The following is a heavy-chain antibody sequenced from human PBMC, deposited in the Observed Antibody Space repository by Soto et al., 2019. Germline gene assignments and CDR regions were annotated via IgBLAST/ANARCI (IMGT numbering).Heavy chain of an antibody. J-gene: IGHJ4*02. CDR2: ISSSDGDT. CDR3: AKGQRFESRLDS. V-gene: IGHV3-23*01. D-gene: IGHD3-10*01. CDR1: GFTFSSCV. Sequence: PGESLSLTCRASGFTFSSCVMNWVRQAPGKGLEWVSSISSSDGDTYYAGSVKGRFTISRDHSKNTLYLQMNSLRADDTAVYYCAKGQRFESRLDSWGQGT.